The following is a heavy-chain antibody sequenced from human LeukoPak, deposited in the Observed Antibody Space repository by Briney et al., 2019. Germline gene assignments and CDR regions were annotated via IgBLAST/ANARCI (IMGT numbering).Heavy chain of an antibody. V-gene: IGHV1-18*01. J-gene: IGHJ4*02. D-gene: IGHD6-13*01. CDR1: GYTFTSYG. CDR3: ARVEAPVEAAAGRDYFDY. Sequence: ASVKVSCKASGYTFTSYGINWVRQAPGQGLEWMGWISAYNGNTNYAQKLQGRVTMTTDTSTSTAYMELRSLRSDDTAVYYCARVEAPVEAAAGRDYFDYWGQGTLVTVSS. CDR2: ISAYNGNT.